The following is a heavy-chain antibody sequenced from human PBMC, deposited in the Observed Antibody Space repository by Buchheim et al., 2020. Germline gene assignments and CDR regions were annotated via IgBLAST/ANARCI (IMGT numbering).Heavy chain of an antibody. CDR2: IAPDGNVK. CDR3: ARDFGAGASDY. V-gene: IGHV3-7*01. D-gene: IGHD1-26*01. J-gene: IGHJ4*02. Sequence: EVQLVESGGGLVQPGGSLRLSCAASGFTFSTSWMSWVRQAPGKGLEWVTKIAPDGNVKNHVDSVKGRFTISRDNAKNSLYLQMNSLRDEDTAVYFCARDFGAGASDYWGQGTL. CDR1: GFTFSTSW.